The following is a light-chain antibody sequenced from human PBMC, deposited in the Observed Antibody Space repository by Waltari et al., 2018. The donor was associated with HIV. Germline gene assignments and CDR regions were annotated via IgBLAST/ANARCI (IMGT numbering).Light chain of an antibody. CDR1: SSNIGCNY. CDR3: AAWDDSLSVVYV. V-gene: IGLV1-47*01. CDR2: RNK. Sequence: QSVLTQPPSASGTPGQRVTISCSGSSSNIGCNYVYWYQQLPGTAPKALSDRNKPRPAGVPDRVSGAKSGTSASLAISGLRSEDEADYYWAAWDDSLSVVYVFGTGTKVTVL. J-gene: IGLJ1*01.